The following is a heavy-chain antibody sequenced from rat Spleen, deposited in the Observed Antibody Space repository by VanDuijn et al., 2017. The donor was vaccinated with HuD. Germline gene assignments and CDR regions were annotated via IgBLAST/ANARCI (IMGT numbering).Heavy chain of an antibody. CDR2: ITNSGGST. D-gene: IGHD4-3*01. J-gene: IGHJ4*01. CDR3: ARHSSGYGLMDA. Sequence: EVQLVESGGGLVQPGRSMKLSCAASGFSFSHYGMAWVRQAPTKGLEWVASITNSGGSTYYRDSVKGRFTISSDNAKSTLYLQMDSLRSEDTATYCCARHSSGYGLMDAWGQGASVTVSS. CDR1: GFSFSHYG. V-gene: IGHV5-25*01.